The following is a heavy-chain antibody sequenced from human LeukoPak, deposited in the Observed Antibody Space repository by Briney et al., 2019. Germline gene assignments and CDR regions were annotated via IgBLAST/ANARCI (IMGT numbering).Heavy chain of an antibody. CDR2: ITSDGSST. Sequence: PGGSLRLSCAASGFTFDITWLHWVRQPPGKGLVWVARITSDGSSTTYAESVKGRFTISRDNAKNTLYLQMNSLRAEDTAVYYCVYGSGRPDYWGQGTLVTVSS. J-gene: IGHJ4*02. V-gene: IGHV3-74*03. CDR1: GFTFDITW. CDR3: VYGSGRPDY. D-gene: IGHD3-10*01.